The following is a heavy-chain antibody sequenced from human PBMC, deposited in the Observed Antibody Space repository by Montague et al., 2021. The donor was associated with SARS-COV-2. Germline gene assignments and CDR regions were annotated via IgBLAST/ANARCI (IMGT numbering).Heavy chain of an antibody. J-gene: IGHJ6*02. V-gene: IGHV4-39*01. CDR2: IHYSGST. D-gene: IGHD1-26*01. CDR1: GGSISSSSYY. CDR3: ARLWDTVYYYYGMDA. Sequence: SETLSLTCAVSGGSISSSSYYWGWIRQPPGKGLEWIGSIHYSGSTYYNPSLKSRVSTSVDTSKNQFSLKLSSVTAADTAVYYCARLWDTVYYYYGMDAWGQGTTVTVSS.